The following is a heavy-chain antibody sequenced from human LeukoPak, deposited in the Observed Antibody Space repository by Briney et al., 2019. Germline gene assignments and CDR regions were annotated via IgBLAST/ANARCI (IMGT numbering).Heavy chain of an antibody. CDR3: ARVAVGATNP. CDR1: GFTVSSNY. D-gene: IGHD1-26*01. Sequence: QSGGSLRLSCAASGFTVSSNYLSWVRQAPGKGLEWVSAIYSGGSTYYADSVKGRFTISRDNSKNTLYLQMNSLRAEDTAVYYCARVAVGATNPWGQGTLVTVSS. CDR2: IYSGGST. V-gene: IGHV3-53*01. J-gene: IGHJ5*02.